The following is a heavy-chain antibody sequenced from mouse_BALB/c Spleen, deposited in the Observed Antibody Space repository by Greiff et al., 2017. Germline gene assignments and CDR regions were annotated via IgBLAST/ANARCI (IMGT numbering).Heavy chain of an antibody. Sequence: VKLMESGPGILQPSQTLSLTCSFSGFSLSTSGMGVSWIRQPSGQGLEWLAHIYWDDDKRYNPSLKSRLTISKDTSRNQVFLKITSVDTADTATYYCARTDYGSRRFAYWGQGTLVTVSA. J-gene: IGHJ3*01. D-gene: IGHD1-1*01. V-gene: IGHV8-12*01. CDR1: GFSLSTSGMG. CDR2: IYWDDDK. CDR3: ARTDYGSRRFAY.